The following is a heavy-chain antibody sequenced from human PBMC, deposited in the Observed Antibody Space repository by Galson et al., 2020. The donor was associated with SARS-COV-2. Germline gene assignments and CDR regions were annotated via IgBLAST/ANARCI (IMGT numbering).Heavy chain of an antibody. V-gene: IGHV4-39*01. CDR1: GGSISTTTHY. CDR3: AGHGGAVAGRYFDY. Sequence: ETSETLSLTCTVSGGSISTTTHYWDWIRQPPGKGLEWIGSIYYSGSAYYNPSPKSRVTISVYTSKNQFSLKLRSVTAADTAVYYCAGHGGAVAGRYFDYWGQGTLVTVSS. D-gene: IGHD6-19*01. J-gene: IGHJ4*02. CDR2: IYYSGSA.